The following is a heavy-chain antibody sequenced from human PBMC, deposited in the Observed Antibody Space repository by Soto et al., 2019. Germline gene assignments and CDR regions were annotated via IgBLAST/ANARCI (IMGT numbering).Heavy chain of an antibody. J-gene: IGHJ4*02. CDR1: GYTFTSYG. CDR3: AREVTFTEGYSGYNPFDY. V-gene: IGHV1-18*01. Sequence: EASVKVSCKASGYTFTSYGISWVRQAPGQGLEWMGWISAYNGNTNYAQKLQGRVTMTTDTSTSTAYMELRSLRSDDTAVYYCAREVTFTEGYSGYNPFDYWGQGTLVTVSS. D-gene: IGHD5-12*01. CDR2: ISAYNGNT.